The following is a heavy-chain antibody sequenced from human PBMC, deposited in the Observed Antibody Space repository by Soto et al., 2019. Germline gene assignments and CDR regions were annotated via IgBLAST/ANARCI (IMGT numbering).Heavy chain of an antibody. J-gene: IGHJ4*02. Sequence: QVQLVQSGAEVKEPGASLKVSCKASGYSFTAYYLHWVRQAHGQGPEWMGWINPNSGGTNYAQKFQGRVTMTRDTSTSTVHMELSSLTSDDTAVYYCARKKSGDCVLLKYWGQGTPVTVSS. D-gene: IGHD2-21*01. CDR2: INPNSGGT. CDR3: ARKKSGDCVLLKY. V-gene: IGHV1-2*02. CDR1: GYSFTAYY.